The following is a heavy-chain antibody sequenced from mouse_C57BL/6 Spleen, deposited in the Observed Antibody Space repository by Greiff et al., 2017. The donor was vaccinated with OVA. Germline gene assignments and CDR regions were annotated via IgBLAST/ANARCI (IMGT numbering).Heavy chain of an antibody. J-gene: IGHJ2*01. Sequence: VMLVESGGGLVQPGGSLSLSCAASGFTFTDYYMSWVRQPPGKALEWLGFIRNKANGYTTEYSASVKGRFTISRDNSQSILYLQMNALRAEDSATYYCARGGNLPFDYWGQGTTLTVSS. CDR3: ARGGNLPFDY. CDR2: IRNKANGYTT. CDR1: GFTFTDYY. D-gene: IGHD2-1*01. V-gene: IGHV7-3*01.